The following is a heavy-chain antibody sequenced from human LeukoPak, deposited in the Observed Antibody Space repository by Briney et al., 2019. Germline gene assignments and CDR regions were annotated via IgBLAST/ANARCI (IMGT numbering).Heavy chain of an antibody. J-gene: IGHJ4*02. CDR1: GVSISSSNSY. Sequence: SETLSLTCTVSGVSISSSNSYWGWIRQPPGKGLEWIGSIYYTGNTYYDASLKSRVTISIDTSKNQISLRLTSVTATDTAMYYCARQTGSGLFTLPGGQGTLVTVSS. CDR3: ARQTGSGLFTLP. D-gene: IGHD3/OR15-3a*01. CDR2: IYYTGNT. V-gene: IGHV4-39*01.